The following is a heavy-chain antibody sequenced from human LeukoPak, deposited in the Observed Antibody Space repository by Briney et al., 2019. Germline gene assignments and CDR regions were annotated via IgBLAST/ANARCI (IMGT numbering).Heavy chain of an antibody. Sequence: HAGGSLRLSCAASGFTFSSYGMYWVRQAPGKGLEWVAFIRYDGSNKYYADSVKGRFTVSRDNSKNMLYLQMKSLRAEDTAVYYCAKGGGYEAQYYYYYLDVWGKGTTVTISS. V-gene: IGHV3-30*02. CDR1: GFTFSSYG. J-gene: IGHJ6*03. D-gene: IGHD5-12*01. CDR3: AKGGGYEAQYYYYYLDV. CDR2: IRYDGSNK.